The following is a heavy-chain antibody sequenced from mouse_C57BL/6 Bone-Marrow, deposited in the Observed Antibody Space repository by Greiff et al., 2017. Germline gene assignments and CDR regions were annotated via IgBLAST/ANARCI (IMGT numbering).Heavy chain of an antibody. V-gene: IGHV1-81*01. CDR3: ARLELGYYAMDY. CDR2: IYPRSGNT. D-gene: IGHD4-1*01. Sequence: VQLQQSGAELARPGASVKLSCKASGYTFTSYGISWVKQRTGQGLEWIGEIYPRSGNTYYNEKFKGKATLTADKSSSTAYMELRSLTSEDSAVYFCARLELGYYAMDYWGQGTSVTVSS. CDR1: GYTFTSYG. J-gene: IGHJ4*01.